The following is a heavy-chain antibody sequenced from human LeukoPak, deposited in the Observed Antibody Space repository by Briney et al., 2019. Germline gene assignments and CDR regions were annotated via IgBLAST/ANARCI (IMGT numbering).Heavy chain of an antibody. Sequence: ASVTVSCKASGYIFTNYYMHWVRQAPGQGLEWMGMINPSGGSSIYAQKFQGRVTLTRDTSTSTVYMELSSLRSEDTAVYYCAGDGTNAFDIWGQGTLVTVSP. V-gene: IGHV1-46*01. J-gene: IGHJ3*02. CDR2: INPSGGSS. CDR1: GYIFTNYY. CDR3: AGDGTNAFDI. D-gene: IGHD1-26*01.